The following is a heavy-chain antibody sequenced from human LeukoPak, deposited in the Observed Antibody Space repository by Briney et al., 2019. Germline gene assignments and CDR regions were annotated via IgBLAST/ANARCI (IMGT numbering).Heavy chain of an antibody. Sequence: PSETLSLTCTVSGGSISSSSYYWGWIGQPPGKGLEWIGSIYYSGSTYYNPSLKSRVTISVDTSKNQFSLKLSSVTAADTAVYYCARITIFGVVIIPFDYWGQGTLVTVSS. D-gene: IGHD3-3*01. CDR2: IYYSGST. V-gene: IGHV4-39*01. CDR3: ARITIFGVVIIPFDY. J-gene: IGHJ4*02. CDR1: GGSISSSSYY.